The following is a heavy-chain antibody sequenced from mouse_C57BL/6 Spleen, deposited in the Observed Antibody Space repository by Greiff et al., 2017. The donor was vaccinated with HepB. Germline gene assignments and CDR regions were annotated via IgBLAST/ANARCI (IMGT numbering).Heavy chain of an antibody. CDR2: IDPSDSYT. CDR1: GYTFTSYW. Sequence: QVQLQQPGAELVMPGASVKLSCKASGYTFTSYWMHWVKQRPGQGLEWIGEIDPSDSYTNYNQKFKGKSTLTVDKSSSTAYMQLSSLTSEDSAVYDCARLDYGTLYYAMDYWGQGTSVTVSS. V-gene: IGHV1-69*01. J-gene: IGHJ4*01. CDR3: ARLDYGTLYYAMDY. D-gene: IGHD2-1*01.